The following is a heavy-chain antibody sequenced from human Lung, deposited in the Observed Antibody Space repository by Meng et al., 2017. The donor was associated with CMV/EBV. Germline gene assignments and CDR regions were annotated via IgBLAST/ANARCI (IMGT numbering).Heavy chain of an antibody. D-gene: IGHD2-8*01. V-gene: IGHV3-7*02. J-gene: IGHJ4*02. Sequence: EDQVWGSGGGLVQPGGSLGSSCKVSGSGFSRFWMSWVRQGPGKGLEWVANIKEDGSEKYYVDSVKGRFTISRDNAKNSLYLQMNSLRVEDTAVYYCRDGHYSGRWGQGTLVTVSS. CDR2: IKEDGSEK. CDR1: GSGFSRFW. CDR3: RDGHYSGR.